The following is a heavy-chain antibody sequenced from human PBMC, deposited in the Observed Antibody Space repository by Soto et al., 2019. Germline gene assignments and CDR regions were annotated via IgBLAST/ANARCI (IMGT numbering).Heavy chain of an antibody. D-gene: IGHD6-19*01. V-gene: IGHV1-69*13. CDR2: IIPIFGTA. CDR1: GGTFSSYA. Sequence: SVKVPCKASGGTFSSYAISWVRQAPGQGLEWMGGIIPIFGTANYAQKFQGRVTITADESTSTAYMELSSLRSEDTAVYYCARVGGQWLVVSYFDYWGQGTLVTVSS. CDR3: ARVGGQWLVVSYFDY. J-gene: IGHJ4*02.